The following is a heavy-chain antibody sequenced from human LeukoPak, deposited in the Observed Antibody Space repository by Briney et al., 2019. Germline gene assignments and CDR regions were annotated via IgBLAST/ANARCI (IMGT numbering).Heavy chain of an antibody. V-gene: IGHV3-15*01. CDR2: IKSKTDGGTT. CDR3: TTVVRAEPAAELLWFGESNYYFDY. J-gene: IGHJ4*02. CDR1: GFTFSNAW. Sequence: GGSLRLSCAASGFTFSNAWMSWVRQAPGKGLEWVGRIKSKTDGGTTDYAAPVKGRFTISRDDSKNTLYLQMNSLKTEDTAVYYCTTVVRAEPAAELLWFGESNYYFDYWGQGTLVTVSS. D-gene: IGHD3-10*01.